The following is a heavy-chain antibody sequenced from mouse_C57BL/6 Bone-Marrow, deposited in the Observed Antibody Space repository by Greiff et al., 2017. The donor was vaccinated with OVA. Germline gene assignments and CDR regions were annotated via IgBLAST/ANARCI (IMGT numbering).Heavy chain of an antibody. Sequence: VQLKESGGGLVQPGGSLTLSCAASGFTFSDYYMYWVRQTPEKRLEWVAYISNGGGSTYYPDTVKGRFTISRDNAKNTLYLQMSRLKSEDTSMYYCARQAPGSSYSWYFDVWGTGTTVTVSS. J-gene: IGHJ1*03. CDR1: GFTFSDYY. CDR3: ARQAPGSSYSWYFDV. CDR2: ISNGGGST. V-gene: IGHV5-12*01. D-gene: IGHD1-1*01.